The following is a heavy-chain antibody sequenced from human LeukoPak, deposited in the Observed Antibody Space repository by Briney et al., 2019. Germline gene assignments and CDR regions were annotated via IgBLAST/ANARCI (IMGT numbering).Heavy chain of an antibody. CDR1: GGSISSYY. CDR2: IYYSGST. Sequence: SDTLSHTCTVSGGSISSYYWSWIRQPPGKGLQWIGYIYYSGSTNDNPSLKSRVTISVDTSKNQFSLKLSSVTAADTAVYYCARRAPDYDFWSGYTDDNYYYYYYMDVWGKGTTVTVSS. V-gene: IGHV4-59*07. J-gene: IGHJ6*03. CDR3: ARRAPDYDFWSGYTDDNYYYYYYMDV. D-gene: IGHD3-3*01.